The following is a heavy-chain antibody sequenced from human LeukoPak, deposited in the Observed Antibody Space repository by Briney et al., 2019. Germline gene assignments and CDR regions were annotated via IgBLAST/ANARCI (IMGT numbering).Heavy chain of an antibody. D-gene: IGHD6-6*01. CDR1: GYTFTSYY. CDR2: INPSGGST. CDR3: AASSSAPYYYYYYMDV. V-gene: IGHV1-46*01. J-gene: IGHJ6*03. Sequence: ASVKVSCKASGYTFTSYYMHWVRQAPGQGLEWMGIINPSGGSTSYAQKFQGRVTMTRDTSTSTVYMELNSLRSEDTAVYYCAASSSAPYYYYYYMDVWGKGTTVTVSS.